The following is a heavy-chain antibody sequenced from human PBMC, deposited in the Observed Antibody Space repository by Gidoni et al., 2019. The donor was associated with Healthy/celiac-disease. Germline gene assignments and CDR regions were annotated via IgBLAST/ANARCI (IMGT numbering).Heavy chain of an antibody. Sequence: QVQLLASGGGVVQPGRSLSLSCAASGFTFSSYAMHWVRQAPGKGLEWVAVISYDGSNKYYADSVKGRFTISRDNSKNTLYLQMNSLRAEDTAVYYCARTAVAAFDYWGQGTLVTVSS. V-gene: IGHV3-30-3*01. D-gene: IGHD6-19*01. CDR3: ARTAVAAFDY. CDR1: GFTFSSYA. J-gene: IGHJ4*02. CDR2: ISYDGSNK.